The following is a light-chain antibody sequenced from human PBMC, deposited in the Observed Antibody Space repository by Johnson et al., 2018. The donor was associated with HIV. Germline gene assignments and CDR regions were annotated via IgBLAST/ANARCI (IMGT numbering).Light chain of an antibody. CDR1: ISNIESYF. CDR3: GIWDASLSPLYV. Sequence: QAVLTQPPSVSAAPGQRVNISCSGNISNIESYFVSWYQQLPGAAPTLLIYEDNKRPSGIPDRFSGSKSGATATLGITGLQTGDEADYYCGIWDASLSPLYVFGTGTTITDL. V-gene: IGLV1-51*02. J-gene: IGLJ1*01. CDR2: EDN.